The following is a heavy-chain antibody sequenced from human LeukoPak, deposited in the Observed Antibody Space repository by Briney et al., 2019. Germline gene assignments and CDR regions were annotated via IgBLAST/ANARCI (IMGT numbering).Heavy chain of an antibody. CDR1: GYTFTGYY. Sequence: ASVKVSCKASGYTFTGYYLHWVRQAPGQGLEWMGWINPYSGDTHSAQKFQGRVTMAGDTSISPASMELSRLRSDDTAVYYCAVYHYFDPSGYHYWRQGTLVTVPS. J-gene: IGHJ4*02. V-gene: IGHV1-2*02. CDR3: AVYHYFDPSGYHY. D-gene: IGHD3-22*01. CDR2: INPYSGDT.